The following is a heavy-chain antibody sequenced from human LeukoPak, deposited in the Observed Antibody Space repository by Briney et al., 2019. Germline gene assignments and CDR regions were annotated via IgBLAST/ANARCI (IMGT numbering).Heavy chain of an antibody. CDR2: ISGSGSTI. Sequence: PGGSLRLSCAASGFTFSTYEMNWVRQAPGKGLEWVSYISGSGSTIYYADSVKGRFTISRENANNSLYLQMNSLRAEDTAVYYCVRSRWLQLGYFDCWGEGILVTVSS. V-gene: IGHV3-48*03. CDR1: GFTFSTYE. D-gene: IGHD5-24*01. J-gene: IGHJ4*02. CDR3: VRSRWLQLGYFDC.